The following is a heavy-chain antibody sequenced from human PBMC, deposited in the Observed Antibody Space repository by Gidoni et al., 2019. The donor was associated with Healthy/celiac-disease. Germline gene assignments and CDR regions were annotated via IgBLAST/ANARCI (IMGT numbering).Heavy chain of an antibody. CDR3: AKPRGDTMIGAIYWYFDL. CDR2: ISGSGGRT. CDR1: GFTFSSYA. D-gene: IGHD3-22*01. V-gene: IGHV3-23*01. J-gene: IGHJ2*01. Sequence: EVQLLESGGGLVQPGGSLRLSCAASGFTFSSYAMGWVRQAPGKGLEWVSAISGSGGRTYYADSVKGRFTIARDNSKNTLYLQMNSLRAEDTAVYYCAKPRGDTMIGAIYWYFDLWGRGTLVTVSS.